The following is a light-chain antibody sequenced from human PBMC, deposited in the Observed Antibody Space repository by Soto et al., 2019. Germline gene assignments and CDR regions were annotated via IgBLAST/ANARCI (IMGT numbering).Light chain of an antibody. CDR1: RSGVGAYNY. J-gene: IGLJ1*01. CDR2: EVT. CDR3: SSFTSRFTFV. V-gene: IGLV2-14*01. Sequence: QSVLTQPASVSGSPGQSIAISCTGTRSGVGAYNYVSWYQQHLGKAPKLMISEVTNRPSGVSDRFSGSKSGNTASLTISGLQAEDEADYYCSSFTSRFTFVFGTGTKVTVL.